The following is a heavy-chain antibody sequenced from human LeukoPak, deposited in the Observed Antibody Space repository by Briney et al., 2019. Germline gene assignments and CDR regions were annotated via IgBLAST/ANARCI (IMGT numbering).Heavy chain of an antibody. D-gene: IGHD3-22*01. Sequence: PSETLSLTCLVSGDSINSRNFYWGWMRQLPGKGLEWIGSIYYTGSSYYNPSLKSRLTISIDTSKKQFSLRLSSVTAADTAVYYCARTPIYYFDNSGYYNWGQGTLVTVSS. CDR3: ARTPIYYFDNSGYYN. J-gene: IGHJ4*02. V-gene: IGHV4-39*07. CDR2: IYYTGSS. CDR1: GDSINSRNFY.